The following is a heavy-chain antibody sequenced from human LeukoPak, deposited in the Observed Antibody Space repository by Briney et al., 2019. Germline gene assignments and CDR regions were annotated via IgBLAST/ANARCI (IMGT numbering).Heavy chain of an antibody. CDR3: ARWPSFLDEGSRGWFDP. D-gene: IGHD3/OR15-3a*01. Sequence: GASVKVSCKASGGTFSSYAISWVRQAPGQGLEWMGGIIPIFGTANYAQKFQGRVTITADESTSTAYMELSSLRSEDTAVYYCARWPSFLDEGSRGWFDPWGQGTLVTVSS. CDR2: IIPIFGTA. V-gene: IGHV1-69*13. J-gene: IGHJ5*02. CDR1: GGTFSSYA.